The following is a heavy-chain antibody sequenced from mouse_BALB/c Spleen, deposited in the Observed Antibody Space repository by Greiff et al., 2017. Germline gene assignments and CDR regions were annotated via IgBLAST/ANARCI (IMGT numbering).Heavy chain of an antibody. D-gene: IGHD2-1*01. CDR3: SRPYGNYGFAY. CDR1: GYTFTDYV. J-gene: IGHJ3*01. Sequence: VQLQQSGPELVKPGASVKMSCKASGYTFTDYVISWVKQRTGQGLEWIGEIYPGSGSTYYNEKFKGKATLTADKSSNTAYMQLSSLTSEDSAVYFCSRPYGNYGFAYWGQGTLVTVSA. V-gene: IGHV1-77*01. CDR2: IYPGSGST.